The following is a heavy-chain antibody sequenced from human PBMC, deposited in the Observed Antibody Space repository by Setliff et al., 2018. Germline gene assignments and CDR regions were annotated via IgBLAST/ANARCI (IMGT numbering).Heavy chain of an antibody. D-gene: IGHD1-26*01. CDR3: ARDSEGALDY. CDR1: GFTFSSYW. V-gene: IGHV3-7*03. Sequence: GGSLRLSCAASGFTFSSYWMSWVRQVPGKGLEWVANIKQDESEKHYVDSVKGRFTISRDNAKNSLYLQMNSLRAEDTAQYYCARDSEGALDYWGQGTLVTVSS. CDR2: IKQDESEK. J-gene: IGHJ4*02.